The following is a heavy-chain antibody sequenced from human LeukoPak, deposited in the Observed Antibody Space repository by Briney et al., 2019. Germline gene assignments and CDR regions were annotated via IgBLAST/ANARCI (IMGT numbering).Heavy chain of an antibody. J-gene: IGHJ4*02. CDR1: GVSISSSY. CDR2: IYYSGDS. D-gene: IGHD6-6*01. CDR3: ARHTYARPFDS. V-gene: IGHV4-59*08. Sequence: SDTLSLTCTVSGVSISSSYWSWVRQPPGKGLEWVGYIYYSGDSNYNPSLKSRATISVDTSKSQFSLKVSSVTDADTAIYYCARHTYARPFDSWGQGTPVTVSS.